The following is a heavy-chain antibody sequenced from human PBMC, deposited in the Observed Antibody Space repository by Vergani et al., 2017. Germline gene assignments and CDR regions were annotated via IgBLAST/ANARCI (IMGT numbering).Heavy chain of an antibody. Sequence: QVQLQESGPGLVKPSETLSLTCTVSGGSISSYYWSWIRQPPGKGLEWIGYIYYSGSTNYNPSLKSRVTISVDTSKNQFSLKLSYVTAADTAVYYCARVDYDILTGYYPFDYWGQGTLVTVSS. V-gene: IGHV4-59*01. CDR3: ARVDYDILTGYYPFDY. CDR2: IYYSGST. J-gene: IGHJ4*02. CDR1: GGSISSYY. D-gene: IGHD3-9*01.